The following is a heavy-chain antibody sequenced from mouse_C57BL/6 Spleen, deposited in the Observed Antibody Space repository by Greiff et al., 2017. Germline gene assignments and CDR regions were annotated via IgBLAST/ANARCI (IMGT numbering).Heavy chain of an antibody. CDR3: ARGYGSSYTWFAY. D-gene: IGHD1-1*01. J-gene: IGHJ3*01. Sequence: EVQVVESEGGLVQPGSSMKLSCTASGFTFSDYYMAWVRQVPEKGLEWVANINYDGSSTYYLDSLKSRFIISRDNAKNILYLQMSRLKSEDTATYYCARGYGSSYTWFAYWGQGTLVTVSA. CDR1: GFTFSDYY. V-gene: IGHV5-16*01. CDR2: INYDGSST.